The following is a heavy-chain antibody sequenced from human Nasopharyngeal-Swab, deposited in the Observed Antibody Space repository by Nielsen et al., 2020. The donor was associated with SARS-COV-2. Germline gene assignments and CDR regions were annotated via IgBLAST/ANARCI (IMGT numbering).Heavy chain of an antibody. CDR3: ARLDEDWVPGNYFDY. J-gene: IGHJ4*02. CDR2: ISAYNGNT. D-gene: IGHD1-26*01. CDR1: GYTFTSYG. Sequence: ASVKVSCKASGYTFTSYGISWVRQAPGQGLEWMGWISAYNGNTNYAQKFQGRVTMTRDTSISTSYMELSRLRSDDTAVYYCARLDEDWVPGNYFDYWGQGTLVTVSS. V-gene: IGHV1-18*01.